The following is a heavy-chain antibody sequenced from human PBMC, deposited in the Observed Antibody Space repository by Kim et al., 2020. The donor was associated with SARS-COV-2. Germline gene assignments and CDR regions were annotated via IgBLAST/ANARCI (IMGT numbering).Heavy chain of an antibody. J-gene: IGHJ4*02. CDR2: IYYSGSA. CDR1: GGSITSYY. D-gene: IGHD5-12*01. V-gene: IGHV4-59*08. Sequence: SETLSLTCTVSGGSITSYYWSWIRQPPGKSLEWIGYIYYSGSANYNPSLKSRVTISVDTSKNQFSLKLSSVTAADTGMYYCAGDVDIVTTIGNYWGQGTLVTVSS. CDR3: AGDVDIVTTIGNY.